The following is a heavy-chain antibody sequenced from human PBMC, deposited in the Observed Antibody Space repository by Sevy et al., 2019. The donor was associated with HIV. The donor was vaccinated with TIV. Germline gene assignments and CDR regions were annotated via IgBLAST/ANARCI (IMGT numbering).Heavy chain of an antibody. J-gene: IGHJ6*02. CDR3: AGQTRKKYGSGIPHFGMDV. CDR2: IIPIFGTA. CDR1: GGTFSSYA. D-gene: IGHD3-10*01. V-gene: IGHV1-69*13. Sequence: ASVKVSCKASGGTFSSYAISWVRQAPGQGLEWMGGIIPIFGTANYAQKFQGRVTITEDESTGTAYMELSSLRSEDTAVYYCAGQTRKKYGSGIPHFGMDVWGQGTTVTVSS.